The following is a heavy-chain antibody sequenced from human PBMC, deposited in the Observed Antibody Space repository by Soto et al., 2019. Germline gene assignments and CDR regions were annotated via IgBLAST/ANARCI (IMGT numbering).Heavy chain of an antibody. V-gene: IGHV3-9*01. D-gene: IGHD1-26*01. CDR2: ISWNSGNI. J-gene: IGHJ4*02. Sequence: GGSLRLSCAASGFTFHNYAMHWVRQAPGKGLEWVAGISWNSGNIDFGDSVKGRFTISRDNAKNTVYLQMNSLTTEDTAVYYCVREHSPSHGMGATLAYWGPGSPVTVSS. CDR1: GFTFHNYA. CDR3: VREHSPSHGMGATLAY.